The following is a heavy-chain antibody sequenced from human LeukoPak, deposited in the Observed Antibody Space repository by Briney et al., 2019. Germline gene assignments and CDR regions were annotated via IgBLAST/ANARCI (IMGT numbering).Heavy chain of an antibody. D-gene: IGHD4-11*01. CDR3: ARSVRSNYGRHYSYYYLDV. V-gene: IGHV5-51*01. CDR2: IYPGDSDT. CDR1: GSSFTSYW. J-gene: IGHJ6*03. Sequence: PGASLQISGQGSGSSFTSYWIGCVRQLPGKGLEWMGIIYPGDSDTRYSPSFQGHATTSADKTNSPSFHLWSSLKASDTAMYYCARSVRSNYGRHYSYYYLDVWGKGTTVTVSS.